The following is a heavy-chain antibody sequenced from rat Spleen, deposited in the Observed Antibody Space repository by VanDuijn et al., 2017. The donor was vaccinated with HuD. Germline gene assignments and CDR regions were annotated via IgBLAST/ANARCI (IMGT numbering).Heavy chain of an antibody. J-gene: IGHJ2*01. CDR3: ARHTTNYGLFGY. D-gene: IGHD1-11*01. CDR2: ISYDGSST. V-gene: IGHV5-7*01. Sequence: EVQLVETGGGLVQPGRSLKLSCAASGFTFSDYNMAWVRQAPKKGLEWVATISYDGSSTYYRDSVKGRFTIPRDNAKSTLYLQMDSLRSEDTATYYCARHTTNYGLFGYWGQGVMVTVSS. CDR1: GFTFSDYN.